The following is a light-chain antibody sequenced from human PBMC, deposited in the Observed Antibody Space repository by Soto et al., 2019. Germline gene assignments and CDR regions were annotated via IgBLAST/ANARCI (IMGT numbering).Light chain of an antibody. V-gene: IGLV2-11*01. Sequence: QSVLTQPRSVSGSPGQSVTISCTGTSSDVGGYNYVSWYQQHPGKAPKLMIYDVSKRPSGVPDRFSGSKSGNTASLTISGLQAEDEDDSYCCSYAGSSYVFGTGTKVTV. CDR1: SSDVGGYNY. CDR3: CSYAGSSYV. J-gene: IGLJ1*01. CDR2: DVS.